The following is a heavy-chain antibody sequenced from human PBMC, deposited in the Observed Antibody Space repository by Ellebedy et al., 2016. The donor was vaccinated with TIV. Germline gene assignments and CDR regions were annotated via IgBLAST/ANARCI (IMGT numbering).Heavy chain of an antibody. Sequence: GESLKISCSASGFTFSSYAMHWVRQAPGKGLEFVSAISSNGGSTYYADSLKGRFTISRDNSKNTLYLQISSLRAEDTAVYYCVRLGYCSSTRCYFDYWGQGTLVTVSS. V-gene: IGHV3-64D*09. D-gene: IGHD2-2*01. CDR1: GFTFSSYA. J-gene: IGHJ4*02. CDR3: VRLGYCSSTRCYFDY. CDR2: ISSNGGST.